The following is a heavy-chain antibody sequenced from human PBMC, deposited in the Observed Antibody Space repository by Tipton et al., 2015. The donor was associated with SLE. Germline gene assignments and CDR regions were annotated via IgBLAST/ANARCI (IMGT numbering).Heavy chain of an antibody. V-gene: IGHV4-39*07. CDR2: IYYSGST. CDR1: GGSISSSSYY. D-gene: IGHD3-22*01. Sequence: TLSLTCTVSGGSISSSSYYWGWIRQPPGKGLEWIGSIYYSGSTYYNPSLKSRVTISVDTSKNQFSLKLSSVTAADTAVYYCARESPYYYDSSGYRWGQGILVTVSS. J-gene: IGHJ4*02. CDR3: ARESPYYYDSSGYR.